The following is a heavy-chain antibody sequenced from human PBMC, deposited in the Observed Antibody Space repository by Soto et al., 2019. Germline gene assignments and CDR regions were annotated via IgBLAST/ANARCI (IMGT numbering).Heavy chain of an antibody. CDR1: GFTFSSYA. Sequence: WGSLRLSCAASGFTFSSYAMHWGRQAPGKGLEWVAVISYDGSNKYYADSVKGRFTISTDNSKNTLYLQMNSLRAEDTAVYYCARDMVGGYYGMDVWGQGTPVTVSS. CDR2: ISYDGSNK. J-gene: IGHJ6*02. CDR3: ARDMVGGYYGMDV. V-gene: IGHV3-30-3*01. D-gene: IGHD1-26*01.